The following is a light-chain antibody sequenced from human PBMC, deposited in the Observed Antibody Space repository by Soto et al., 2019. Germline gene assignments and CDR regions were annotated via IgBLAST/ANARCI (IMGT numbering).Light chain of an antibody. V-gene: IGLV2-14*01. CDR1: NSDIGGYNY. J-gene: IGLJ2*01. Sequence: QSALTQPASVSGSPGQSITISCTGTNSDIGGYNYVSWYRHHPGKAPKLIISEVRNRPSGVSDRFSGSKFGNSASLTISALQAEDEADYYCSSYTSSSTLLFGGGTQLTVL. CDR3: SSYTSSSTLL. CDR2: EVR.